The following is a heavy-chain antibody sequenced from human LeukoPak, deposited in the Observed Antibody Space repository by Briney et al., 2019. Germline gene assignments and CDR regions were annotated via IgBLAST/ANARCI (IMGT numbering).Heavy chain of an antibody. D-gene: IGHD3-22*01. V-gene: IGHV1-18*01. CDR2: ISAYNGNT. J-gene: IGHJ4*02. CDR1: GYTFTSYG. CDR3: ATDQFYHDSSGPFDF. Sequence: ASVKVSCKASGYTFTSYGISWVRQAPGQGLEWMGWISAYNGNTNYAQKLQGRVTMTRDTSITTAYMELSSLRSDDTAVYYCATDQFYHDSSGPFDFWGQGTLVTVSS.